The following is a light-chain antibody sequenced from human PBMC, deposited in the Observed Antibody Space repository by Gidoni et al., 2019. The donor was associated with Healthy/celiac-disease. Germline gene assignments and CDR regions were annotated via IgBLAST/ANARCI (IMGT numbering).Light chain of an antibody. V-gene: IGLV2-11*01. CDR1: SSDVGGYNY. CDR2: DVS. CDR3: CSYAGSYTFYV. Sequence: QSALTQPRSVSGPPGQSVTISCTGTSSDVGGYNYVSWYQQHPGKAPKLMIYDVSKRPSGVPDRFSGSKSGNTASLTISGFQAEDEADYYCCSYAGSYTFYVFGTGTKVTVL. J-gene: IGLJ1*01.